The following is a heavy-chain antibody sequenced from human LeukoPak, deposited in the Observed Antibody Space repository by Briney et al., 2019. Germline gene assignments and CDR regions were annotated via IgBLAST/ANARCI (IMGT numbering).Heavy chain of an antibody. D-gene: IGHD4-23*01. CDR1: GYTFTSYD. J-gene: IGHJ4*02. CDR2: MNPNSGNT. Sequence: APVKVSCKASGYTFTSYDINWVRQATGQGLEWMGWMNPNSGNTGYAQKFQGRVTMTRNTSISTAYMELSSLRSEDTAVYYCARANYDYGGNDYWGQGTLVTVSS. CDR3: ARANYDYGGNDY. V-gene: IGHV1-8*01.